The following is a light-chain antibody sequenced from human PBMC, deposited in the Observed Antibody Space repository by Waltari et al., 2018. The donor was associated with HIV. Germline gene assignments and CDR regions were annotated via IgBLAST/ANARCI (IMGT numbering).Light chain of an antibody. CDR2: GDS. CDR3: QSYDNTLSGSRV. V-gene: IGLV1-40*01. CDR1: TSIFGSNHY. Sequence: SVLMQPPSVSGAPGPRVSIPCTGNTSIFGSNHYDHRYQHFQGTAPKLLIYGDSIRTSGVPDRFSGSKAGTSASLAITGLQAEDEGYYYCQSYDNTLSGSRVFGGGTKVTVL. J-gene: IGLJ3*02.